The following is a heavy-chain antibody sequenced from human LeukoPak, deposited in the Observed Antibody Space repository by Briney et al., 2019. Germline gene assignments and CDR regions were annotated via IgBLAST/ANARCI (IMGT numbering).Heavy chain of an antibody. D-gene: IGHD6-13*01. Sequence: GGTLRLSCAASGFTFSNYGMSWVRQAPGKGLEWISAISGSGGTTYYADSVKGQFTISRDNSNNTLYLQMNSLRAEDTAVYYCAKDPRRYSRTGGYFDYWGQGTLVTVSS. CDR1: GFTFSNYG. CDR2: ISGSGGTT. J-gene: IGHJ4*02. CDR3: AKDPRRYSRTGGYFDY. V-gene: IGHV3-23*01.